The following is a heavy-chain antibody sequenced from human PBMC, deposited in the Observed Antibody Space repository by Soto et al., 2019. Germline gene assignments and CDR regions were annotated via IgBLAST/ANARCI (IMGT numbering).Heavy chain of an antibody. CDR3: ARVERYYYDSSGPDY. V-gene: IGHV3-21*01. J-gene: IGHJ4*02. Sequence: GGALRLYCAASGFTFSSYSMNWVRQAPGKGLEWVSSISSSSSYIYYADSVKGRFTISRDNAKNSLYLQMNSLRAEDTAVYYCARVERYYYDSSGPDYWGQGTLVPVSS. CDR1: GFTFSSYS. D-gene: IGHD3-22*01. CDR2: ISSSSSYI.